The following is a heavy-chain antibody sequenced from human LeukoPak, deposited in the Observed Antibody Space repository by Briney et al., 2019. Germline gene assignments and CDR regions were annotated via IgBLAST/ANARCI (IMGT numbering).Heavy chain of an antibody. CDR1: GYSFTSYW. V-gene: IGHV5-51*01. D-gene: IGHD6-13*01. CDR2: IFSGGSDT. Sequence: GESLKISCKGSGYSFTSYWIGWVRHMPGKGLEWMGIIFSGGSDTRYSPSFQGQVTISADKSISTPYLQWSSLKASDTAMYYCARHSSSWYYRGFDPWGQGTLVTVSS. CDR3: ARHSSSWYYRGFDP. J-gene: IGHJ5*02.